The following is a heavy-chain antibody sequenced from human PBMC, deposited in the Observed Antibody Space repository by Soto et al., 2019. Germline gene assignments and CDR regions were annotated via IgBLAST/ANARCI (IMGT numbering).Heavy chain of an antibody. CDR3: ARIQGRDGSDIDY. V-gene: IGHV2-26*01. CDR2: IFSHDEK. Sequence: KESGPVLVKPTETLTLTCTVSGFSLRDARMAVSWIRQPPGKALEWLAHIFSHDEKSYSTSLRSRLTISKDTSKSQVALTMTNMDPVDTATYYCARIQGRDGSDIDYWGQGSLVTVSS. CDR1: GFSLRDARMA. D-gene: IGHD5-12*01. J-gene: IGHJ4*02.